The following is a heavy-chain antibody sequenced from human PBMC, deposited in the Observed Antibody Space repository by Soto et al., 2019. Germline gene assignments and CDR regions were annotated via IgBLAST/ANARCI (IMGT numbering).Heavy chain of an antibody. J-gene: IGHJ4*02. CDR3: TKDRRVGCSSTSCPADY. D-gene: IGHD2-2*01. Sequence: QVQLVESGGGVVQPGRSLRLSCAASGFTFSSYGMHWVRQAPGKGLEWVAVISYDGSNKYYADSVKGRFTISRDNSKNTLYLQMNSLRAEDTAVYYCTKDRRVGCSSTSCPADYWGQGTLVTVSS. V-gene: IGHV3-30*18. CDR1: GFTFSSYG. CDR2: ISYDGSNK.